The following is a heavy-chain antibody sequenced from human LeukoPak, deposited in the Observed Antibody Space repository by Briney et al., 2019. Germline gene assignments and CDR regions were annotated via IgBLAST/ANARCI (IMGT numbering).Heavy chain of an antibody. CDR3: ARVHSSGWSDAFDI. CDR2: IKQDGSEK. Sequence: GGSLRLSCAASGFTFSSYWMRWVRQAPGKGLEWVANIKQDGSEKYYVDSVKGRFTISRDNAKNSLYLQMNSLRAEDTAVYYCARVHSSGWSDAFDIWGQGTMVTVSS. V-gene: IGHV3-7*04. CDR1: GFTFSSYW. D-gene: IGHD6-19*01. J-gene: IGHJ3*02.